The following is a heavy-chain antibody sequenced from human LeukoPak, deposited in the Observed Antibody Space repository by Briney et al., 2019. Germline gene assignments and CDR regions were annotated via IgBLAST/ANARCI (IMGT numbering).Heavy chain of an antibody. J-gene: IGHJ5*02. CDR3: ARYRYSSGWPNWFDP. D-gene: IGHD6-19*01. Sequence: SETLSLTCTVSGGSISSYYWAWIRQPPGKRLEWMRTIYYSGNTYYNPSLKSRVTLSVDTSKNHFSLRLSSVTGADTAVYYCARYRYSSGWPNWFDPWGQGTLVTVSS. CDR1: GGSISSYY. V-gene: IGHV4-39*02. CDR2: IYYSGNT.